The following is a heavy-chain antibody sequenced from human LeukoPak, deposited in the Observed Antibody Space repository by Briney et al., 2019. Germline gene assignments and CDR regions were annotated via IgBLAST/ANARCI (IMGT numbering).Heavy chain of an antibody. J-gene: IGHJ4*02. CDR2: VSGSSSYI. Sequence: GGSLRLSCATSGFSFSTYNMNWVRQAPGKGLEWVSSVSGSSSYIYYSDSVKGRFTTSRDNAKNSLFLQMNSLRAEDTAVYFCVRDRGGGNWLDYWGQGTLVTVSS. CDR1: GFSFSTYN. D-gene: IGHD1-20*01. V-gene: IGHV3-21*01. CDR3: VRDRGGGNWLDY.